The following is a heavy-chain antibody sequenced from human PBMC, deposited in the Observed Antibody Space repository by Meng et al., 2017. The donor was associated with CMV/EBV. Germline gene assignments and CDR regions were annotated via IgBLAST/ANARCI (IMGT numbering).Heavy chain of an antibody. CDR2: IDWDDDK. V-gene: IGHV2-70D*14. J-gene: IGHJ4*02. CDR3: ARIADSSGYFDY. Sequence: SGPTLVQPTQTLTLTYTFSGFALSTSGMRVSWIRQPPGKALEWLARIDWDDDKFYSTSLKTRLPISKDTSKNQVVLTMTNMDPVDTATYYCARIADSSGYFDYWGQGTLVTVSS. CDR1: GFALSTSGMR. D-gene: IGHD3-22*01.